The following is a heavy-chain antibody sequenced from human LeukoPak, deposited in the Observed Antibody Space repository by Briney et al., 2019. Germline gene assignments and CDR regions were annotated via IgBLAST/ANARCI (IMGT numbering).Heavy chain of an antibody. CDR3: ARDRDSSGYYYSAY. V-gene: IGHV1-69*04. D-gene: IGHD3-22*01. CDR1: GGTFSSYA. CDR2: IIPILGIA. J-gene: IGHJ4*02. Sequence: SVKVSCKASGGTFSSYAISWVRQAPGQGLEWMGRIIPILGIANYAQKFKGRVTITADNSTSTAYMELSSLRSEDTAVYYCARDRDSSGYYYSAYWGQGTLVTVSS.